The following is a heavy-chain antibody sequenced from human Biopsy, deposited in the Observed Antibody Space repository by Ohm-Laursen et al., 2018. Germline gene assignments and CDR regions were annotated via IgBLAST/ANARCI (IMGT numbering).Heavy chain of an antibody. CDR1: GFNFGNYG. CDR2: LWHDGRNK. CDR3: ARESALKWYQSLSYFNGMDV. J-gene: IGHJ6*02. Sequence: SLRLSCAASGFNFGNYGMHWVRQAPGKGLEWVAVLWHDGRNKQYADSVKGRVTISRDNSKSTLFLQMDSLRAEDTAVYYCARESALKWYQSLSYFNGMDVWGQGTTVTVSS. D-gene: IGHD2-2*01. V-gene: IGHV3-33*01.